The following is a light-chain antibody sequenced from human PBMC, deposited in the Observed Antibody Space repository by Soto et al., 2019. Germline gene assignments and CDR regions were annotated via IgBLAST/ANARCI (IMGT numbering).Light chain of an antibody. CDR3: QQCAYSPRT. Sequence: EIVLTQSPDTLSLSPGERATLSCRASQSVANNYLAWYQQKPGQAPRLLIYDASNRATGIPDRFSGSGSGTHFTLTIGRLEPGDFAVYYCQQCAYSPRTFGQGTRVEVK. V-gene: IGKV3-20*01. J-gene: IGKJ1*01. CDR1: QSVANNY. CDR2: DAS.